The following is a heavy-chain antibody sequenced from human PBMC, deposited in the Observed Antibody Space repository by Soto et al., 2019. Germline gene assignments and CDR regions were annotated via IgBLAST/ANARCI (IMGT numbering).Heavy chain of an antibody. CDR1: GGSFSGYY. V-gene: IGHV4-34*01. CDR2: INHSGGT. CDR3: ARAVPYCSSTSCYSLRYYYYYMDV. J-gene: IGHJ6*03. D-gene: IGHD2-2*02. Sequence: PSETLSLTCAVYGGSFSGYYWSWIRQPPGKGLEWIGEINHSGGTNYNPSLKSRVTISVDTSKNQFSLKLSSVTAADTAVYYCARAVPYCSSTSCYSLRYYYYYMDVWGKGTTVTVSS.